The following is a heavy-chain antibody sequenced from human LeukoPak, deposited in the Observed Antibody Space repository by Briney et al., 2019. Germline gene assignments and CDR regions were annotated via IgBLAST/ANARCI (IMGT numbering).Heavy chain of an antibody. CDR2: ISGSGGST. D-gene: IGHD3-22*01. CDR1: GVTFSSYA. CDR3: AKDPSLVYDSSGYYPSDY. V-gene: IGHV3-23*01. Sequence: GGSLRLSCAASGVTFSSYAMSWVRQAPGKGLDWVSAISGSGGSTYYADSVKGRFTISRDNSKNTLYLQMNSLRAEDTAVYYCAKDPSLVYDSSGYYPSDYWGQGTLVTVSS. J-gene: IGHJ4*02.